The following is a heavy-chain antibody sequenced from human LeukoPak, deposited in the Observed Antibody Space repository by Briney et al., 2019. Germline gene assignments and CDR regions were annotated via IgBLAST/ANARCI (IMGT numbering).Heavy chain of an antibody. CDR3: AKDQVGLLWFGELLAPFDY. J-gene: IGHJ4*02. CDR2: ISGSGGST. D-gene: IGHD3-10*01. V-gene: IGHV3-23*01. Sequence: GGSLRLSCAASGFTFSSYAMSWVRQAPGKGLEWVSAISGSGGSTYYADSVKGRFTISRDISKNTLYLQMNSLRAEDTAVYYCAKDQVGLLWFGELLAPFDYWGQGTLVTVSS. CDR1: GFTFSSYA.